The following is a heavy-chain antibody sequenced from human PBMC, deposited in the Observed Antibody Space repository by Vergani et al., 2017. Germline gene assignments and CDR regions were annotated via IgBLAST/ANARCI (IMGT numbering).Heavy chain of an antibody. D-gene: IGHD2-2*01. V-gene: IGHV1-18*01. Sequence: QVQLVQSGAEVKKPGASVKVSCKASGYTFTSYGISWVRQAPGQGLEWMGWISAYNGNTNYAQKLQGRVTMTTDTSTSTAYMELRSLRSDDTAVYYCARDPRYCSSTSCYPNDAFDIWGQGTMVTVSS. J-gene: IGHJ3*02. CDR2: ISAYNGNT. CDR3: ARDPRYCSSTSCYPNDAFDI. CDR1: GYTFTSYG.